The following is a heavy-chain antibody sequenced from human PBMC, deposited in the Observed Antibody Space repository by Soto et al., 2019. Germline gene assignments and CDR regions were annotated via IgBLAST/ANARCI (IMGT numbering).Heavy chain of an antibody. CDR3: ARANSSTWYKLEYKWFDP. J-gene: IGHJ5*02. D-gene: IGHD6-13*01. CDR1: GASINDFY. Sequence: PSETLSLTCTVSGASINDFYWSWIRQTPGKGLEWVGFMYYSETTKYNPSLKGRVNMSLDTSKNQVSLHLKSVTAADTAVYYCARANSSTWYKLEYKWFDPWGQGTQVTASS. CDR2: MYYSETT. V-gene: IGHV4-59*01.